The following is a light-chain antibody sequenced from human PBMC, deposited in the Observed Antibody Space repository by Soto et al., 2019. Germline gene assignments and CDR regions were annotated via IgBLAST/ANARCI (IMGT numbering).Light chain of an antibody. CDR1: QGISSY. Sequence: TQSPASLSASLVDIVTITFLASQGISSYLAWYQQKPGKAPKLLIYAASTLQSGVPSRFSGSESGTDFTLTISSLQPEDFATYYCQQLNSYLITFGQGTRLEIK. CDR2: AAS. V-gene: IGKV1-9*01. CDR3: QQLNSYLIT. J-gene: IGKJ5*01.